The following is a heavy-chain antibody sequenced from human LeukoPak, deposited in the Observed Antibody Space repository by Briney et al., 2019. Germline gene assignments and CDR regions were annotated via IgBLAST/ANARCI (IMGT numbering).Heavy chain of an antibody. J-gene: IGHJ6*03. CDR2: IYTSGST. D-gene: IGHD5-24*01. Sequence: SQTLSLTCTVSGGSISSGSYYWSWIRQPAGKGLEWIGRIYTSGSTNYNPSLKSRVTISVDTSKNQFSLKLSSVTAADTAVCYCARLNGYNFYYTDVWGKGTTVTVSS. V-gene: IGHV4-61*02. CDR1: GGSISSGSYY. CDR3: ARLNGYNFYYTDV.